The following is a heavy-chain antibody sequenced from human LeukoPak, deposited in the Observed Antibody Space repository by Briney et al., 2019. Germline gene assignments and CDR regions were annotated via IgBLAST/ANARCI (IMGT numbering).Heavy chain of an antibody. CDR1: GYSFTSYC. Sequence: LGESLKIPCKRSGYSFTSYCIAGVGQMPGKGLDWMRIIYPGDSGTRYSPSFQGQVTISADKSISTAYLQWSSLKASDTAMYYCARHYRGWQLVRLYYFDYWGQGTLVTVSA. CDR3: ARHYRGWQLVRLYYFDY. J-gene: IGHJ4*02. CDR2: IYPGDSGT. V-gene: IGHV5-51*01. D-gene: IGHD6-6*01.